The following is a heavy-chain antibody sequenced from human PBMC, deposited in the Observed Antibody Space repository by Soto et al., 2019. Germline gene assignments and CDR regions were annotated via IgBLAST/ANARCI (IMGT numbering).Heavy chain of an antibody. V-gene: IGHV3-23*01. J-gene: IGHJ4*02. CDR2: ISGSGGST. CDR3: AKDQLRYFDWLSDFDY. D-gene: IGHD3-9*01. Sequence: GGSLRLSCAASGFTFSSYAMSWVRQAPGKGLEWVSAISGSGGSTYYADSVKGRFTISRDNSKNTLYLQMNSLRAGDTAVYYCAKDQLRYFDWLSDFDYWGQGTLVTVSS. CDR1: GFTFSSYA.